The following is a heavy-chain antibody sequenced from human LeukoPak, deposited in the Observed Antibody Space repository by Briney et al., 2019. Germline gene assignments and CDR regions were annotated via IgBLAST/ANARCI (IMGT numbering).Heavy chain of an antibody. J-gene: IGHJ4*02. Sequence: SETLSLTCKVSGVSITTYYWSWIRQSPGKGLEWIGYISHTGTTDYNPSLKSRVTFSVDTSKNEFSLKLTSVTAADTAVYYCARRGYSYDYVYWGQGTLVTVSS. CDR1: GVSITTYY. CDR3: ARRGYSYDYVY. V-gene: IGHV4-59*13. CDR2: ISHTGTT. D-gene: IGHD5-18*01.